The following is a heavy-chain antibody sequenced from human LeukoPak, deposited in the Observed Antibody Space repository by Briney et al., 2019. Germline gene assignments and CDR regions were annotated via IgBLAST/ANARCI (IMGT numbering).Heavy chain of an antibody. CDR3: AKEMDGEYGSGPFFDL. V-gene: IGHV3-11*01. D-gene: IGHD3-10*01. CDR1: EFIFSDYY. CDR2: ISSGGSTI. J-gene: IGHJ4*02. Sequence: GGSLRLSCAASEFIFSDYYMSWIRQAPGKGLEWIAYISSGGSTILYADAVKGRFTISRDNAKNSLYLHMNSLRAEDTAVCYCAKEMDGEYGSGPFFDLCGQGNMVTVSS.